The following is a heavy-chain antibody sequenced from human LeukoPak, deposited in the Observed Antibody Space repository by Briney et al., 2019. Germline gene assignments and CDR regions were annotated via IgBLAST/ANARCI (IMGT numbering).Heavy chain of an antibody. V-gene: IGHV4-39*07. D-gene: IGHD1-26*01. J-gene: IGHJ4*02. CDR2: INHSGST. CDR1: GVSISTTSYY. CDR3: VRDRELTY. Sequence: SETLSLTCNVSGVSISTTSYYWGWIRQPPGKGLEWIGEINHSGSTNYNPSLKRRVTISVDTSKNQFSLKLSSVTAADTAVYYCVRDRELTYWSQGTLVTVSS.